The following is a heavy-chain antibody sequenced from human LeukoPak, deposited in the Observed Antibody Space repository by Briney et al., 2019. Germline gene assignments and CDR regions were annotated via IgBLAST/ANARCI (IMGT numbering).Heavy chain of an antibody. Sequence: GGSLRLSCAASGFTFSSYAMSWVRQAPGKGLEWVSAISGSGGSTYYADSVKGRFTISRDNSKNTLYLQMNSLRAEDTAVDYCAKDVRLVRGVNYGSIIDYFDYWGQGTLVTVSS. J-gene: IGHJ4*02. CDR2: ISGSGGST. D-gene: IGHD3-10*01. CDR1: GFTFSSYA. CDR3: AKDVRLVRGVNYGSIIDYFDY. V-gene: IGHV3-23*01.